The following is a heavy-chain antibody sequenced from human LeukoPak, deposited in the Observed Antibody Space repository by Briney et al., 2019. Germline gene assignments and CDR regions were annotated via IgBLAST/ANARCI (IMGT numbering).Heavy chain of an antibody. D-gene: IGHD3-10*01. CDR2: ISSSSTI. CDR1: GFTFSSYC. J-gene: IGHJ5*02. Sequence: GGSLRLSCAASGFTFSSYCMNWIRQAPGKGLEWVSYISSSSTIYYADSVKGRFTISRDNAKNSLYLQMNSLRDEDTAVYYCARDPITMVRGVPNWFDPWGQGTLVTVSS. CDR3: ARDPITMVRGVPNWFDP. V-gene: IGHV3-48*02.